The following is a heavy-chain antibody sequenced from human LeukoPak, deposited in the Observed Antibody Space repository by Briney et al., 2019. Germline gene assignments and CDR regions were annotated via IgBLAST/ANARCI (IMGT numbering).Heavy chain of an antibody. Sequence: SETLSLTCTVSGDSISSGNYYWTWIRQPAGKGLEWIGRIYTSGSTNYNPSLKSRVTISVDTSKNQFSLKLSSVTAADTAVYYCAITPVHNWNYPDYFDYWGQGTLVTVSS. CDR3: AITPVHNWNYPDYFDY. D-gene: IGHD1-7*01. CDR1: GDSISSGNYY. J-gene: IGHJ4*02. V-gene: IGHV4-61*02. CDR2: IYTSGST.